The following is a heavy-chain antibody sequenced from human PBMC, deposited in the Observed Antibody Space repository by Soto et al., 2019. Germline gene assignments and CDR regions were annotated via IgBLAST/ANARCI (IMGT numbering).Heavy chain of an antibody. V-gene: IGHV2-70*01. CDR2: IDWDDGK. Sequence: SGPTLVNPTQTLTLTCTFSGFSLSSSEMCVSWIRQPPGKALEWLALIDWDDGKFYSTSLKTRLTISKDTSKNQVVLTVTSMDPVDTATYYCARTRFSGYNKQFDYWGQGTLVTSPQ. J-gene: IGHJ4*02. CDR1: GFSLSSSEMC. CDR3: ARTRFSGYNKQFDY. D-gene: IGHD1-1*01.